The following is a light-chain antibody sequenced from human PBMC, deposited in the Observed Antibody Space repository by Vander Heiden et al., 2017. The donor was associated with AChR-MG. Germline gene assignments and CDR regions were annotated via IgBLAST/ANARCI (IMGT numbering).Light chain of an antibody. CDR1: SSDVGGYNY. CDR2: DVS. J-gene: IGLJ1*01. CDR3: SSYTSSSTPYYV. Sequence: QSALTQPASVSGSPGQSITISCTGTSSDVGGYNYVSWYQQHPGKAPKLMIYDVSKRPSGVSNRFSGSKSGNTASLTISGLQAEDEADYYCSSYTSSSTPYYVFGTGTKVT. V-gene: IGLV2-14*01.